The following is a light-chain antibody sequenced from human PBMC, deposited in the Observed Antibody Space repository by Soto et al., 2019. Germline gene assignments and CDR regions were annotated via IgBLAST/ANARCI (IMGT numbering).Light chain of an antibody. CDR2: DTY. Sequence: IVMTQSPDTLSVSPGERATLSCRASQGVSSNLAWCQQKPGQAPRLLIYDTYTRATGTPARFSGSGSGTEFTLTISSLQSEDFAVYYCQQYNNWPPITFGQGTRLEIK. J-gene: IGKJ5*01. V-gene: IGKV3-15*01. CDR3: QQYNNWPPIT. CDR1: QGVSSN.